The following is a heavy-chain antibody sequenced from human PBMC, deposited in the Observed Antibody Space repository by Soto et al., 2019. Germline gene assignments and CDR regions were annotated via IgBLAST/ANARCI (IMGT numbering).Heavy chain of an antibody. D-gene: IGHD3-10*01. CDR1: GGSISSSNW. CDR2: IYHSGST. V-gene: IGHV4-4*02. J-gene: IGHJ5*02. Sequence: SETLSLTCAVSGGSISSSNWWSWVRQPPGKGLEWIGEIYHSGSTNYNPSLKSRVTISVDKSKNQFSLKLSSVTAADTAVYYCARTDGYYYGSGSYWFWFDPWGQGTLVTVSS. CDR3: ARTDGYYYGSGSYWFWFDP.